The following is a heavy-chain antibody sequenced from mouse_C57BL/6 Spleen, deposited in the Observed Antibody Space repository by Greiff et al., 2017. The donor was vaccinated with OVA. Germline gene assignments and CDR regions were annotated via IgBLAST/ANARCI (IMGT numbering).Heavy chain of an antibody. J-gene: IGHJ3*01. CDR3: ARGAVAPAY. D-gene: IGHD1-1*01. CDR2: IDPSDSYT. CDR1: GYTFTSYW. V-gene: IGHV1-50*01. Sequence: QVHVKQPGAELVKPGASVKLSCKASGYTFTSYWMQWVKQRPGQGLEWIGEIDPSDSYTNYNQKFKGKATLTVDKSSSTAYMQLSSLTSEDSAVYYCARGAVAPAYWGQGTLVTVSA.